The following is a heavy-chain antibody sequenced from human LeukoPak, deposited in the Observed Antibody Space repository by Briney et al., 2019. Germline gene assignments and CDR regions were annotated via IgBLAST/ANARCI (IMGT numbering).Heavy chain of an antibody. CDR1: GFTFSSYE. D-gene: IGHD2-2*01. CDR2: IGVSGSTM. V-gene: IGHV3-48*03. CDR3: ARERYCSSTSCPHGDLDY. J-gene: IGHJ4*02. Sequence: GGSLRLSCAASGFTFSSYEMNWVRQAPGKGLEWVLYIGVSGSTMYYAESVKGRFTISRDNAKNSLYLQMNSLRAEDTAVYYCARERYCSSTSCPHGDLDYWGQGTLVSVSS.